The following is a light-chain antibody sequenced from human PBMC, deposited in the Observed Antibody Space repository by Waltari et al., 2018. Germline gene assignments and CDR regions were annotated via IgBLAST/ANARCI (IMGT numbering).Light chain of an antibody. J-gene: IGLJ3*02. V-gene: IGLV1-44*01. Sequence: QSVLTQPPSASGTPGPRVTLSCSGSASNIGGNLVNWYQQLPGKAPKLLIHRSDQRPSGVPDRFSGSKTGTSASLAISGLQSDDEADYFCASWDDSLNGHWVFGGGTKVTVL. CDR3: ASWDDSLNGHWV. CDR2: RSD. CDR1: ASNIGGNL.